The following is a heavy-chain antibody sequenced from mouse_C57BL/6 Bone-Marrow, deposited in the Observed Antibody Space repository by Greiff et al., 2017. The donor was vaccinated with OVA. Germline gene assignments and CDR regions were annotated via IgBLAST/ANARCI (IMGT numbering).Heavy chain of an antibody. Sequence: QVQLKQPGAELVMPGASVKLSCKASGYTFTSYWMHWVKQRPGQGLEWIGEIDPSDSYTNYNQKFKGKSTLTVDKSSSTAYMQLSSLTSEDSAVYYCARGGFYYDYDVWYFDVWGTGTTVTVSS. V-gene: IGHV1-69*01. CDR3: ARGGFYYDYDVWYFDV. CDR2: IDPSDSYT. J-gene: IGHJ1*03. CDR1: GYTFTSYW. D-gene: IGHD2-4*01.